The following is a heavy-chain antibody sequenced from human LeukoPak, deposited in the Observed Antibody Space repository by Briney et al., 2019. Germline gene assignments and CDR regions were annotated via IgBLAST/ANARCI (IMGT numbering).Heavy chain of an antibody. CDR2: IWYYGSNK. V-gene: IGHV3-33*01. Sequence: AGGSLRLSCSASGFTFSSYGMPWVRQAPGKGLEWMAVIWYYGSNKYYAASVKGRFTISSDNSKDTLYLQMNSLRAEDTAVYYCARDSYYYDTEGYFDYWGQGTLVTVSS. J-gene: IGHJ4*02. CDR1: GFTFSSYG. CDR3: ARDSYYYDTEGYFDY. D-gene: IGHD3-22*01.